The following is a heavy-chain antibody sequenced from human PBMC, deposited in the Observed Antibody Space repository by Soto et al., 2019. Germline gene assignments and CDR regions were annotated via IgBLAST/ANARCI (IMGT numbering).Heavy chain of an antibody. D-gene: IGHD1-26*01. J-gene: IGHJ4*02. CDR1: GGSFSGYY. CDR3: ARLRWEQPWVFDY. V-gene: IGHV4-34*02. Sequence: QVQLQQWGAGLLKPSETLSLTCAVYGGSFSGYYCSRIRQPPEKGLEWIGEINHSGGTNYNPSLKSRVTISVDTSKNQFSLKLSSVTAADTAVFYCARLRWEQPWVFDYWGQGTLVTVSS. CDR2: INHSGGT.